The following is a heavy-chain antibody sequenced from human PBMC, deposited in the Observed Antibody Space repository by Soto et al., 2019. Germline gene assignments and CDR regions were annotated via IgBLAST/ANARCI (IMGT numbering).Heavy chain of an antibody. V-gene: IGHV3-53*01. D-gene: IGHD3-22*01. J-gene: IGHJ6*02. Sequence: GGSLRLSCAASGFTVCSNYMSWVRQAPGKGLEWVSVIYSGGSTYYAGSVKGRFTISRDNSKNTLYLQMNSLRAEDTAVYYCARDKYYYDSSGTRHYYGMDVWGQGTTVTVSS. CDR2: IYSGGST. CDR3: ARDKYYYDSSGTRHYYGMDV. CDR1: GFTVCSNY.